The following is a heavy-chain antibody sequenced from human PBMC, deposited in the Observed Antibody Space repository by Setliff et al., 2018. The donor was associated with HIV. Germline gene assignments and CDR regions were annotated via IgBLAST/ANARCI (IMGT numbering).Heavy chain of an antibody. D-gene: IGHD6-13*01. Sequence: GGSLRLSCAASGFTFSSFAMNWVRQAPGKGLEWVIAIGGSGGNTYYAASLKGRFTISRDNSKNTLYLQMKCLRAEDTAVYYCAMGGSNTWYSSWGQGALVTVSS. V-gene: IGHV3-23*01. J-gene: IGHJ5*02. CDR1: GFTFSSFA. CDR2: IGGSGGNT. CDR3: AMGGSNTWYSS.